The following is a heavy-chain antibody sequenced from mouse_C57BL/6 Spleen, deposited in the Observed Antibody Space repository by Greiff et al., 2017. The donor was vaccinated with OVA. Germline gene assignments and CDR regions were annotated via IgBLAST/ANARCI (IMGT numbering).Heavy chain of an antibody. V-gene: IGHV1-72*01. J-gene: IGHJ1*03. CDR3: ARAFITTVEGWYFDV. CDR2: IDPNSGGT. D-gene: IGHD1-1*01. CDR1: GYTFTSYW. Sequence: QVQLKESGAELVKPGASVKLSCKASGYTFTSYWMHWVKQRPGRGLEWIGRIDPNSGGTKYNEKFKSKATLTVDKPSSTAYMQLSSLTSEDSAVYYCARAFITTVEGWYFDVWGTGTTVTVSS.